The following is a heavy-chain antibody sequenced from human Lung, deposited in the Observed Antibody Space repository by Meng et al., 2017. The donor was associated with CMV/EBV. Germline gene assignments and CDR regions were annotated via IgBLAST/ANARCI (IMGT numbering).Heavy chain of an antibody. D-gene: IGHD3-3*01. CDR1: GGSFSGYY. CDR3: ARGWRFLEWLSRRKYYFDY. Sequence: GSLRLSCAVYGGSFSGYYWSWIRQPPGKGLEWIGEINHSGSTNYNPSLKSRVTISVHTSKNQFSLKLSSVTAADTAVYYCARGWRFLEWLSRRKYYFDYWGQGXLVTVSS. V-gene: IGHV4-34*01. J-gene: IGHJ4*02. CDR2: INHSGST.